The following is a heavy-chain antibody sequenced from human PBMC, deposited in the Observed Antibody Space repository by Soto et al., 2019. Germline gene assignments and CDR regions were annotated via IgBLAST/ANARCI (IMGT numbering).Heavy chain of an antibody. CDR2: IKQDGTET. D-gene: IGHD3-22*01. CDR3: ASYGRDSSGYYYFDY. CDR1: GFTFSSSW. J-gene: IGHJ4*02. Sequence: PGGSLRRSCAASGFTFSSSWMSWVRQAPGKGLEWVANIKQDGTETYYVDSVKGRFTISRDNAKNSLSLQMNSLRAEDTAVYYCASYGRDSSGYYYFDYWGQGTLVTVSS. V-gene: IGHV3-7*01.